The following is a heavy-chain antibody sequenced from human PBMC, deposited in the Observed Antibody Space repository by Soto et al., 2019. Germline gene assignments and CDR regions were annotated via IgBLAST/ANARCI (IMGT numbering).Heavy chain of an antibody. D-gene: IGHD6-25*01. Sequence: PSETLALTCTVSGGSISGGNYYLSWIRQSPGKGLEWIGYIYSTGSSYYDPSLRNGVSMSVDTSKNQFSLNLSSVNAAHTAVYCCAGDGTQLRLSGRDRLDNWVHATLVNV. V-gene: IGHV4-30-4*01. CDR2: IYSTGSS. J-gene: IGHJ4*01. CDR1: GGSISGGNYY. CDR3: AGDGTQLRLSGRDRLDN.